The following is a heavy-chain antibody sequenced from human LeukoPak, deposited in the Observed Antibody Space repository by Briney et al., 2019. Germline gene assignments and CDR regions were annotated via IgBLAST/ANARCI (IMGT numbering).Heavy chain of an antibody. D-gene: IGHD3-3*01. V-gene: IGHV4-34*01. CDR3: ARGQRLGVTIFGVVIVFWFDP. J-gene: IGHJ5*02. Sequence: SETLSLTCAVYGGSFSGYYWSWIRQPPGKGLEWIGEINHSGSTNYNPSLKSRVTISVDTSKNQFSLKLSSVTAADTAVYYCARGQRLGVTIFGVVIVFWFDPWGQGTLVTVSS. CDR2: INHSGST. CDR1: GGSFSGYY.